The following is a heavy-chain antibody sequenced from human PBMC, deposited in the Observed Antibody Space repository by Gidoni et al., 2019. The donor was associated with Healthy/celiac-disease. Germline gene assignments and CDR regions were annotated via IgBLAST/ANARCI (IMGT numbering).Heavy chain of an antibody. CDR1: GGSISSYY. V-gene: IGHV4-59*01. CDR2: IYYSGST. Sequence: QVQLQESGPGLVKPSETLSLTCTVSGGSISSYYWSWIRQPPGKGLEWIGYIYYSGSTNYNPSLKSRVTISVDTSKNQFSLKLSSVTAADTAVYYCARGPSAGYHDAFDIWGQGTMVTVSS. D-gene: IGHD6-25*01. CDR3: ARGPSAGYHDAFDI. J-gene: IGHJ3*02.